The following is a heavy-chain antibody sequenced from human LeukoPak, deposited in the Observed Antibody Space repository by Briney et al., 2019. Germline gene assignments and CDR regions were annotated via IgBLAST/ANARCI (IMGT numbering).Heavy chain of an antibody. Sequence: GGSLRLSCVASGFTFSRYSMSWVRQAPGKGLEWVSSINSNGDYIYYADSVKGRFTISRDNAKNSLYLQMNSLRAEDTAVYYCARDRQYTAMDRMVSYWGQGTLVTVSS. V-gene: IGHV3-21*04. CDR1: GFTFSRYS. J-gene: IGHJ4*02. CDR2: INSNGDYI. CDR3: ARDRQYTAMDRMVSY. D-gene: IGHD5-18*01.